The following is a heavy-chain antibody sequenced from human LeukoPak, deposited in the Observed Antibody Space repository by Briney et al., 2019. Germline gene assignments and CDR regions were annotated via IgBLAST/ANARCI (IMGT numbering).Heavy chain of an antibody. CDR1: GGSISSGGYY. D-gene: IGHD1-26*01. J-gene: IGHJ4*02. CDR3: ARGADAYSGSYVESRYYFDY. Sequence: SQTLSLTFTFSGGSISSGGYYWSWIRQHPGKGLGWIGYIYYSGSTYYKPSLKSRVTISVDTSKNQFSLKLSSVTAADTAVYYCARGADAYSGSYVESRYYFDYWGQGTLVTVSS. CDR2: IYYSGST. V-gene: IGHV4-31*03.